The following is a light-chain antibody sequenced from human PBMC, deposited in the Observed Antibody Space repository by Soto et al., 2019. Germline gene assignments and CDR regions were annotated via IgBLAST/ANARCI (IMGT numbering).Light chain of an antibody. Sequence: DIQMTQSPSSLSTSVGDRVTITCRASQSISIYLNWYQQKPGKVPKLLIYAASRLQSGVPSRFSGSGSGTDFTLTISSLQPEDFATYYCLQSYITPWTFGQGTKVEIK. CDR3: LQSYITPWT. CDR2: AAS. J-gene: IGKJ1*01. CDR1: QSISIY. V-gene: IGKV1-39*01.